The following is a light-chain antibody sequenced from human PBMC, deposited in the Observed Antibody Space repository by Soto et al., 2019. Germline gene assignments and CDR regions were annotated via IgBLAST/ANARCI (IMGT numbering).Light chain of an antibody. CDR1: QSISSW. J-gene: IGKJ1*01. V-gene: IGKV1-5*03. CDR3: QQYNSYRST. CDR2: KAS. Sequence: DIQMTQSPSTLSASVGDRVTITCRASQSISSWLAWYQQKPGKAPKLLIYKASSLESGVPSRFSGSGSGTEFTLTISILQPDDFATYYCQQYNSYRSTFGQATKVEIK.